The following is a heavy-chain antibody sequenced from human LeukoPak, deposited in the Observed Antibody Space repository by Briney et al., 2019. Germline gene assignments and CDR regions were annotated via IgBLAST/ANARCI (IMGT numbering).Heavy chain of an antibody. J-gene: IGHJ4*02. CDR1: GFTFSSYG. CDR3: AREEFWAAAGTILDY. CDR2: IWYDGSNK. D-gene: IGHD6-13*01. V-gene: IGHV3-33*01. Sequence: GRSLRLSCAASGFTFSSYGMHWVRQAPGKGLEWVAVIWYDGSNKYYADSVKGRFTISRDNSKNTLYLQMNSLRAEDTAVYYCAREEFWAAAGTILDYWGQGTLVTVSS.